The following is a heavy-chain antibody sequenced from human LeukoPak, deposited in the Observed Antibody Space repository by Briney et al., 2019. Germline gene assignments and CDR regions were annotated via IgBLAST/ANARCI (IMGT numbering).Heavy chain of an antibody. V-gene: IGHV5-51*01. CDR2: IYPGDSDT. Sequence: PGESLKISCKGSGYSLTSYWIGWVRQMPGKGLEWMGIIYPGDSDTRYSPSFQGQVTISADKSISTAYLQWSSLKASDTAMYYCARPMTATPSDDAFDIWGQGTMVTVSS. CDR3: ARPMTATPSDDAFDI. D-gene: IGHD2-21*02. J-gene: IGHJ3*02. CDR1: GYSLTSYW.